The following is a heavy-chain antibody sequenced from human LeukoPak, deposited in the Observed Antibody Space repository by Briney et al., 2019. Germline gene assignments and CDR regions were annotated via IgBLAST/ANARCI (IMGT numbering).Heavy chain of an antibody. D-gene: IGHD5-12*01. Sequence: GGSLRLSCAASGFTFSSYGMHWVRQAPGKGLEWVAFIRYDGSNKYYADSVKGRFTISRDNSKNTLYLQMNSLRAEDTAVYYCAKDRGGWLRLTYYFDYWGQGTLVTVSS. CDR2: IRYDGSNK. CDR3: AKDRGGWLRLTYYFDY. J-gene: IGHJ4*02. CDR1: GFTFSSYG. V-gene: IGHV3-30*02.